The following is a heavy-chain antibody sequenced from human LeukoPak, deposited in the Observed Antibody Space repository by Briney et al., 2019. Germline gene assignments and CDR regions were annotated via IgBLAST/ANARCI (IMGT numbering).Heavy chain of an antibody. CDR3: ARGGSSYDILTGYYPLPFDY. CDR2: INPNSGGT. CDR1: GYTFTGYY. Sequence: ASVKVSCKASGYTFTGYYMHWVRQAPGQGLEWMGWINPNSGGTNYAQKFQGRVTMTRDTSISTAYMELSRLRSDDTAVYYCARGGSSYDILTGYYPLPFDYWGQGTLVTVSS. D-gene: IGHD3-9*01. J-gene: IGHJ4*02. V-gene: IGHV1-2*02.